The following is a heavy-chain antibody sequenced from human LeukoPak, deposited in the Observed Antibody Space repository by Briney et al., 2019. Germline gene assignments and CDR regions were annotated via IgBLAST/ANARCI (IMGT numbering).Heavy chain of an antibody. CDR2: INWNGGST. J-gene: IGHJ4*02. V-gene: IGHV3-20*04. CDR1: GLTFDDYG. Sequence: TGGSLRLSCAASGLTFDDYGMSWVRHPPGKGLEWVSGINWNGGSTGYADSVKGRFTISRDNAKNSLYLQMNSPRAEDTALYYCARSRLDGYYDRSGFDYWGQGTLVTVSS. CDR3: ARSRLDGYYDRSGFDY. D-gene: IGHD3-22*01.